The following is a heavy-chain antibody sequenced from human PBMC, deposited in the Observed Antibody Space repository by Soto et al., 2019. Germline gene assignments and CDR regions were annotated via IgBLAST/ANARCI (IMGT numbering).Heavy chain of an antibody. J-gene: IGHJ4*02. CDR1: GYTFTSYA. CDR2: INAGNGNT. Sequence: ASVKVSCKASGYTFTSYAMHWGRQAPGQRLEWMGWINAGNGNTKYSQKFQGRVTITRDPSASTAYMELSSLRSEETDVYYCARDREYSNYDYWGQGTLVTGSS. CDR3: ARDREYSNYDY. D-gene: IGHD4-4*01. V-gene: IGHV1-3*01.